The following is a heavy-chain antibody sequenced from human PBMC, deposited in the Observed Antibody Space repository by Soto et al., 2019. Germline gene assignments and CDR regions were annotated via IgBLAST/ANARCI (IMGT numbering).Heavy chain of an antibody. D-gene: IGHD3-16*01. J-gene: IGHJ6*02. CDR2: INPGGGEK. CDR1: GFTFSDSW. CDR3: ASLGRHG. Sequence: GGSLRLSCVASGFTFSDSWMDWVRQAPGKGPEWVANINPGGGEKNYVDSVKGRFTISRDNAKNSLFLQMNNLRAEDTAVYYCASLGRHGWGQGTAVTVSS. V-gene: IGHV3-7*01.